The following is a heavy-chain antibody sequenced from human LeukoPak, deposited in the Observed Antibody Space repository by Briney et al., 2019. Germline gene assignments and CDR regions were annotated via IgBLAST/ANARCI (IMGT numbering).Heavy chain of an antibody. J-gene: IGHJ1*01. D-gene: IGHD4-17*01. V-gene: IGHV3-73*01. Sequence: GGSLRLSCAASGFTFSGSAMHWVRQASGKGLEWVGRIRSKANSYATAYAASVEGRFTISRDDSKNTAYLQMNSLKTEDTAVYYCTSRDSTVTPTGYFQHWGQGTLVTVSS. CDR2: IRSKANSYAT. CDR1: GFTFSGSA. CDR3: TSRDSTVTPTGYFQH.